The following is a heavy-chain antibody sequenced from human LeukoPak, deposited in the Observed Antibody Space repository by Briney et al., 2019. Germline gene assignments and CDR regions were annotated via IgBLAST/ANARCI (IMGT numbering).Heavy chain of an antibody. J-gene: IGHJ5*02. CDR1: GGSISSGDYY. CDR2: IYYSGST. D-gene: IGHD3-3*01. Sequence: SQTLSLTCTVSGGSISSGDYYWRWIRQPPGKGLEWIGYIYYSGSTYYNPSLKSRVTISVDTSKNQFSLKLSSVTAADTAVYYCARAHIAFTIFVSAYTNWFDPWGQGTLVTVSS. CDR3: ARAHIAFTIFVSAYTNWFDP. V-gene: IGHV4-30-4*01.